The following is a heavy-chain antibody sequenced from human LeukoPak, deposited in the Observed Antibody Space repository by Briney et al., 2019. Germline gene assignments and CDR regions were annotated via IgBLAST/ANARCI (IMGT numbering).Heavy chain of an antibody. D-gene: IGHD3-22*01. V-gene: IGHV5-51*01. J-gene: IGHJ4*02. CDR3: ASPIHYYDSSGYYPYYFDY. CDR1: GYSFTSYW. Sequence: GESLQISCKGSGYSFTSYWIGWVRQMPGKGLEWMGIIYPGDSDTRYSPSFQGQVTISVDKSISTAYLQWSSLKASDTAMYYCASPIHYYDSSGYYPYYFDYWGQGTLVTVSS. CDR2: IYPGDSDT.